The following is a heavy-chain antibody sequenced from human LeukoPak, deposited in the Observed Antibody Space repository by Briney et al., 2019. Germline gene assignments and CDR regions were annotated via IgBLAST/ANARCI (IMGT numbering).Heavy chain of an antibody. V-gene: IGHV4-34*01. CDR1: SGSFSGYY. D-gene: IGHD5-12*01. Sequence: SETLSLTCAVYSGSFSGYYWSWIRQPPGKGLEWIGEINHSGSTNYNPSLKSRVTISVDTSKNQFSLKLSSVTAADTAVYYCARFRRIVATIGYYYYYGMDVWGKGTTVTVSS. CDR2: INHSGST. CDR3: ARFRRIVATIGYYYYYGMDV. J-gene: IGHJ6*04.